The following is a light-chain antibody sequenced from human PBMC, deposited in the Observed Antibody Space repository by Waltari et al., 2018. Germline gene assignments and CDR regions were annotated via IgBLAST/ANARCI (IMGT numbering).Light chain of an antibody. CDR1: SSDVVSYIY. J-gene: IGLJ1*01. Sequence: QSAPTQPAPGSVSPGQSLTISCTGTSSDVVSYIYVSLYRPYPGKAPELLMYEVTHRPSGVSDRFSGSRSGSTASLTISGLQTEDEADYFCSSYTTTTTLVFGTGTKVIVL. CDR3: SSYTTTTTLV. CDR2: EVT. V-gene: IGLV2-14*01.